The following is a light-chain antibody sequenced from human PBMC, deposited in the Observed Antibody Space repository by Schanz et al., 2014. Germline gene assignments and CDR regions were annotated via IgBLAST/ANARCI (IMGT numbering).Light chain of an antibody. CDR2: EVN. J-gene: IGLJ2*01. Sequence: QSALTQPPSASGSPGQSVTISCTGTSSDIGAYDYVSWYQQHPGKAPKLMIYEVNKRPSGVPDRFSGSKSGNTASLTVSGLQAEDEADYYCSSYAGSRVFGGGTKLTVL. CDR1: SSDIGAYDY. CDR3: SSYAGSRV. V-gene: IGLV2-8*01.